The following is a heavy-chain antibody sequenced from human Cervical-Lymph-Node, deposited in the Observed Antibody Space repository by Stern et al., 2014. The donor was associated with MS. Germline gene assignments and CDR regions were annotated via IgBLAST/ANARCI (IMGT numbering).Heavy chain of an antibody. CDR2: VFPGDSDI. J-gene: IGHJ5*01. CDR3: ARLVSSRYHWFDS. D-gene: IGHD1-26*01. CDR1: GYGFTSYW. Sequence: EVQLVQSGAEVKKPGESLRISCVGSGYGFTSYWIGWGRQMPGKGLEWLGSVFPGDSDIRYSPSFRGQVTISVDRSISAAYLQWGSLKASDTAIYFCARLVSSRYHWFDSWGQGTLVTVSS. V-gene: IGHV5-51*01.